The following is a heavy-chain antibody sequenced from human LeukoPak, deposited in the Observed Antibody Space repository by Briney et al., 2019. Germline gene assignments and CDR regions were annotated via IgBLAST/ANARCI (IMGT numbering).Heavy chain of an antibody. CDR1: GGTFSSYA. CDR3: ARDRGRRTAAGTYYYYGMDV. J-gene: IGHJ6*04. CDR2: IIPIFGTA. V-gene: IGHV1-69*13. D-gene: IGHD6-13*01. Sequence: SVKVSCKASGGTFSSYAISWVRQAPGQGLEWMGGIIPIFGTANYAQKFQGRVTITADESTSTAYLALSGLRSEDTAVYYCARDRGRRTAAGTYYYYGMDVWGKGTTVTVSS.